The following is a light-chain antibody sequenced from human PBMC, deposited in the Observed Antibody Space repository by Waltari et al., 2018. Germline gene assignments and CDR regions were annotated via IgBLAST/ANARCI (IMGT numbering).Light chain of an antibody. J-gene: IGKJ1*01. Sequence: DIQMTQSPSTLSASVGDRVTSTCRASQIISGWLAWYQQQPGKAPKLLIHKASVLESGVPSRFSGSGSGSGIEFTLTISSLQPDDFATYHCQQYSNYPWTFGQGTRVEIK. CDR1: QIISGW. CDR3: QQYSNYPWT. CDR2: KAS. V-gene: IGKV1-5*03.